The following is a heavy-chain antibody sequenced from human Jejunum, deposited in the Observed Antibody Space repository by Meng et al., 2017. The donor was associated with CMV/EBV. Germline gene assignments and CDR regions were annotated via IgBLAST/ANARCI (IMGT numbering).Heavy chain of an antibody. CDR1: GYRFNNYW. CDR3: ARDSGITETAPDF. D-gene: IGHD6-13*01. V-gene: IGHV5-51*01. Sequence: KGCGYRFNNYWIGWVRQMPGKGLEWMGIIYPEDSDTRYSPSFQGQVTFSADKSINTAYLEWSSLKASDTAMYFCARDSGITETAPDFWGQGTLVTVSS. CDR2: IYPEDSDT. J-gene: IGHJ4*02.